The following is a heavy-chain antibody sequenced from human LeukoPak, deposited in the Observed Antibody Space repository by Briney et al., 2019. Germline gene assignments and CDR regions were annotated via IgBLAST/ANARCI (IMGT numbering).Heavy chain of an antibody. J-gene: IGHJ4*02. Sequence: GGSLRLSCAASGFTVSNNYMNWVRQAPGKGLEWVSVIYSGGATYFADSVKGRFTTSRDTSKNTLYLQMTTLRAEDMAVYYCARESSGHYFDYWGQGTLVTVSS. V-gene: IGHV3-53*01. D-gene: IGHD6-25*01. CDR1: GFTVSNNY. CDR2: IYSGGAT. CDR3: ARESSGHYFDY.